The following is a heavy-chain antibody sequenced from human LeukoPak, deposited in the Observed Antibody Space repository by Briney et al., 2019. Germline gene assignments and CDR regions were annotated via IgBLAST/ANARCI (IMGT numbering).Heavy chain of an antibody. V-gene: IGHV3-23*01. J-gene: IGHJ4*02. D-gene: IGHD6-13*01. Sequence: GGSLILSCAASGFTFSSYAMSWVRQAPGKGLEWVSGISGSVGSTHYADSVKGRFTISKDNSKNTLSLQMNSLRAEDTAVYYCAKDTLHSIAAAGKGFDYWGQGTLVTVSS. CDR3: AKDTLHSIAAAGKGFDY. CDR1: GFTFSSYA. CDR2: ISGSVGST.